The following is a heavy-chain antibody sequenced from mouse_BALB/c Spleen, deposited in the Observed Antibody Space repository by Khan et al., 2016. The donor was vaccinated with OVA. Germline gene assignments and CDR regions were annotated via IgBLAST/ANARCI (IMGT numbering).Heavy chain of an antibody. CDR1: GFSLTSYG. Sequence: QVQLKQSGPGLVQPSQSLSITCTVSGFSLTSYGVHWVRQSPGKGLEWLGVIWSGGSTDYNAAFISRLSISKDNSTSQVFFKMNSLQANDTAIYYWARKIYYGNWVDYWGQGTSVTVSS. CDR2: IWSGGST. D-gene: IGHD2-1*01. J-gene: IGHJ4*01. CDR3: ARKIYYGNWVDY. V-gene: IGHV2-2*02.